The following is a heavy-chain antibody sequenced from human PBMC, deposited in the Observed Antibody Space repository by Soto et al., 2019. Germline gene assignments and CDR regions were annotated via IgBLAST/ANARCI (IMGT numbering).Heavy chain of an antibody. CDR2: IKINQNN. CDR1: GAYISDFS. CDR3: ARETGENWTYEAH. J-gene: IGHJ1*01. D-gene: IGHD1-7*01. Sequence: PSDTLSLTCRVSGAYISDFSWSWIRQPAGKGLQCIGRIKINQNNQKNPSFKSRVTMSIDTSRNHFSLNLQSATAADTDLYYCARETGENWTYEAHWGPGTLVTVS. V-gene: IGHV4-4*07.